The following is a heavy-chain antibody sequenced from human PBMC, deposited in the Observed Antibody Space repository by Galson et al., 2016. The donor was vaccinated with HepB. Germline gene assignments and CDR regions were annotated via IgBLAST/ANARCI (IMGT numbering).Heavy chain of an antibody. Sequence: SLRLSCAASGFSLSSFWMHWFRQAPGKGLEWVSHINPESTTVNYADSVKGRFTISRDNAKNTLYLLASSLRVGDTAVYYCAIGEIEPVDYWGQGTLVTVSS. V-gene: IGHV3-74*01. CDR3: AIGEIEPVDY. J-gene: IGHJ4*02. CDR1: GFSLSSFW. CDR2: INPESTTV. D-gene: IGHD1-26*01.